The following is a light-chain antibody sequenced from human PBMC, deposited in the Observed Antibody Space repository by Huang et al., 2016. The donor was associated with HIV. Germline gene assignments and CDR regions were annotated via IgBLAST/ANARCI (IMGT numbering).Light chain of an antibody. CDR3: QQYDSPPWT. Sequence: EIVLTQSPGTLALSPGERATLSCRASTSVRSKYSVWYQQKPGQAPMLLIYATTSRATGIPERFSGSGSGTDFTLIISRLEPEDFALYYCQQYDSPPWTFGQETKVEIK. J-gene: IGKJ1*01. V-gene: IGKV3-20*01. CDR1: TSVRSKY. CDR2: ATT.